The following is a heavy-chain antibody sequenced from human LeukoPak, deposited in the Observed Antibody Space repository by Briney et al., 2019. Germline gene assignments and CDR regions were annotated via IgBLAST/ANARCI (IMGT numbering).Heavy chain of an antibody. CDR1: GDPISSYY. V-gene: IGHV4-4*07. Sequence: SETLSLTCSVSGDPISSYYWTWMRQPAGKGLEWIGRIYTSGSTNYSPSLKSRVTMSVDTSKNQFFLNLTSVTAADTAVYYCAREGATTRPLDYWGQGTLVTVSS. D-gene: IGHD4-17*01. CDR3: AREGATTRPLDY. J-gene: IGHJ4*02. CDR2: IYTSGST.